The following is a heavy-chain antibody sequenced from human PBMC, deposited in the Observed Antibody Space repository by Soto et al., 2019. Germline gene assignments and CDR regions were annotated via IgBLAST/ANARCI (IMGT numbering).Heavy chain of an antibody. CDR3: ARGLVYCSGGSCHGGWFDP. V-gene: IGHV4-34*01. CDR1: GGSFSGYY. D-gene: IGHD2-15*01. J-gene: IGHJ5*02. Sequence: KPSETLSLTCAVYGGSFSGYYWSWIRQPPGKGLEWIGEINHSGSTNYNPSLKSRVTISVDTSKNQFSLKRSSVTAADTAVYYCARGLVYCSGGSCHGGWFDPWGQGTLVTVSS. CDR2: INHSGST.